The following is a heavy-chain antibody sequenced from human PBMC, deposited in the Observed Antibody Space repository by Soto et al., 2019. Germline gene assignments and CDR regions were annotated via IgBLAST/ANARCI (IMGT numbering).Heavy chain of an antibody. Sequence: SGPTLVNPTQTLTLTCTFSGFSLSTSGMCVSWIRQPPGKALEWLALIDWDDDKYYSTSLKTRLTISKDTSKNQVVLTMTNMDPVDTATYHCARISSSWSTYHFDYWGQGTLVTVSS. CDR2: IDWDDDK. CDR3: ARISSSWSTYHFDY. D-gene: IGHD6-13*01. J-gene: IGHJ4*02. V-gene: IGHV2-70*01. CDR1: GFSLSTSGMC.